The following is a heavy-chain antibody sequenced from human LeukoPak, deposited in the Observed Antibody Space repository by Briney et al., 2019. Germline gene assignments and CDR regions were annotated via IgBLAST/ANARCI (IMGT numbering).Heavy chain of an antibody. Sequence: GRSLRLSCAASGFTFSSYAMHWVRQAPGKGLAWVAVISYDGSNKYYADSVKGRFTISRDNSKNTLYLQMNSLRAEDTAVYYCARDPPWDYYDSSGKDYWGQGTLVTVSS. J-gene: IGHJ4*02. CDR3: ARDPPWDYYDSSGKDY. CDR1: GFTFSSYA. D-gene: IGHD3-22*01. V-gene: IGHV3-30*04. CDR2: ISYDGSNK.